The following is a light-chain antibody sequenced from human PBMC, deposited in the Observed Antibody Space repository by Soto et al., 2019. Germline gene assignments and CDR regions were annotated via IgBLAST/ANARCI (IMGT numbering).Light chain of an antibody. CDR3: SSLTSDRIYV. Sequence: QSALAQPTSVSGSPGQSITISCTGNHNDIGTYDYVSWYQQHPGRAPRLLIYGVTTRPSGISDRFSASKSGLTASLTISGLQPEEEADYYCSSLTSDRIYVFGTGTKVTVL. CDR2: GVT. V-gene: IGLV2-14*03. CDR1: HNDIGTYDY. J-gene: IGLJ1*01.